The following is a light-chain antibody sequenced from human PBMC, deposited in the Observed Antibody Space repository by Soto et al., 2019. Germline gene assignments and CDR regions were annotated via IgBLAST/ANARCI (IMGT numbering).Light chain of an antibody. Sequence: QSVLTQPPSVSAAPGQRVTISCTGSSSNIGAGYDVHWYQQLPGTAPKLLIYGNNNRPSGVPDRFSGSKSGTSASLAITGLQAEDEADYYCQSYDSSLSASVFGGGTKLTVL. CDR1: SSNIGAGYD. CDR2: GNN. V-gene: IGLV1-40*01. J-gene: IGLJ2*01. CDR3: QSYDSSLSASV.